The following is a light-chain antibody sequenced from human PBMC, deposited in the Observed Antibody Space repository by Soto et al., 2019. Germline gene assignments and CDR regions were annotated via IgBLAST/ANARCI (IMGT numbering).Light chain of an antibody. CDR3: SSYTSSSISHVL. CDR1: SSDVGGYNY. V-gene: IGLV2-14*01. Sequence: QSALTQPASVSGSPGQSITISCTGTSSDVGGYNYVSWYQQHPGKAPKLMIYEVSNRPSGVSNRFSGSKSANTASLTISGLQAEDEADYHCSSYTSSSISHVLFGGGTKLTVL. J-gene: IGLJ2*01. CDR2: EVS.